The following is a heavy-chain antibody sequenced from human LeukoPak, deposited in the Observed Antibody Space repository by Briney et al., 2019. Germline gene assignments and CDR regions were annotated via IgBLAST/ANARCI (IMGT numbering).Heavy chain of an antibody. V-gene: IGHV4-39*01. J-gene: IGHJ6*02. CDR1: GGSTSSSCYY. Sequence: PSETLSLTCTVSGGSTSSSCYYWGWIRQPPGKGLEWTGRTYYSGSTYYNPSLKSRVTISVDTSKNQFSLKLSSVTAADTAVYYCARRALLVGSGSYFLYYYCGMDVWGQGTTVTVSS. D-gene: IGHD3-10*01. CDR3: ARRALLVGSGSYFLYYYCGMDV. CDR2: TYYSGST.